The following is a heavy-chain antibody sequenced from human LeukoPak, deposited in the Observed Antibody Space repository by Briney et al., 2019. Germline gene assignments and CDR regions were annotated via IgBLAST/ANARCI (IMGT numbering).Heavy chain of an antibody. CDR3: AREMGSGYENWFDP. D-gene: IGHD3-22*01. CDR2: ISGSGGST. J-gene: IGHJ5*02. Sequence: PGGSLRLSCAASGFTFSSYAMSWVRQAPGKGLEWVSAISGSGGSTYYADSVKGRFTISRDNAKNSLYLQMNSLRAEDTAVYYCAREMGSGYENWFDPWGQGTLVTVSS. CDR1: GFTFSSYA. V-gene: IGHV3-23*01.